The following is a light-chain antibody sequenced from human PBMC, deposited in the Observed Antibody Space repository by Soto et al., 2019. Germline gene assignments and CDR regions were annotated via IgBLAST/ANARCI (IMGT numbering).Light chain of an antibody. Sequence: IQMTQSPSTLYGSVGDRVTITCRASQSISGWLAWYQQKPGKAPKLLIYAASSLQSGIPSRFSVSGSGTDFTLTISRLKTEDFATYYCLQDYNYPRTFGQGTKVDIK. CDR2: AAS. V-gene: IGKV1-6*01. J-gene: IGKJ1*01. CDR1: QSISGW. CDR3: LQDYNYPRT.